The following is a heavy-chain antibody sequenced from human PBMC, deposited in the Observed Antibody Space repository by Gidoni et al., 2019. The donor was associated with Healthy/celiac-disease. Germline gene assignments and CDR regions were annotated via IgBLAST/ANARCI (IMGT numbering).Heavy chain of an antibody. D-gene: IGHD2-2*01. CDR2: SKSKTDGGTT. J-gene: IGHJ6*02. CDR3: TTDRCSSTSCPTQPYYYYGMDV. CDR1: GFTFSNAW. V-gene: IGHV3-15*01. Sequence: EVQLVESGGGLVKPGGSLRLSCAASGFTFSNAWMSWVRQAPGKGLEWVGRSKSKTDGGTTDYAAPVKGRFTISRDDSKNTLYLKMNSLKTEDTAVYYCTTDRCSSTSCPTQPYYYYGMDVWGQGTTVTVSS.